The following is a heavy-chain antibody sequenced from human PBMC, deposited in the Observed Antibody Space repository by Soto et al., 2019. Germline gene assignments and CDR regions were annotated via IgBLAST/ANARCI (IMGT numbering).Heavy chain of an antibody. CDR3: AKDTNYDFWSGDVGYFDY. V-gene: IGHV3-23*01. Sequence: GGSLILSSAASGFTFRNYFITWVRQAPGKGLEWVSGISGSGDRTYYADSVKGRFTISRDNSKNTLYLQMNSLRAEDTAVYYCAKDTNYDFWSGDVGYFDYWGQGTKVTVSS. J-gene: IGHJ4*02. D-gene: IGHD3-3*01. CDR1: GFTFRNYF. CDR2: ISGSGDRT.